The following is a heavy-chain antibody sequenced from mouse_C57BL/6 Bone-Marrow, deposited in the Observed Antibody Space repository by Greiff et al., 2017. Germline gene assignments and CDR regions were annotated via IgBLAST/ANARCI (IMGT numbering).Heavy chain of an antibody. CDR3: GRGQYYGRSYAWYCDV. Sequence: VQLQQPGAELVRPGASVKMSCKASGYTFTSYWITWVTQRPGQGLEWIGDIYPGSGRTNYNETFKSTATLTVDTSCSTAYMQLSSLTSEDSAVYYCGRGQYYGRSYAWYCDVWGTGTTVTVSS. CDR2: IYPGSGRT. CDR1: GYTFTSYW. J-gene: IGHJ1*03. V-gene: IGHV1-55*01. D-gene: IGHD1-1*01.